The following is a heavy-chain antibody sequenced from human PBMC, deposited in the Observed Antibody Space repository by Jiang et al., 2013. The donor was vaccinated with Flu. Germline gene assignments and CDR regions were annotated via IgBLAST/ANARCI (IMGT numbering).Heavy chain of an antibody. CDR2: IYYSGST. CDR1: GGSISSYY. V-gene: IGHV4-59*08. D-gene: IGHD6-6*01. J-gene: IGHJ2*01. Sequence: GPGLVKPSETLSLTCTVSGGSISSYYWSWIRQPPGKGLEWIGYIYYSGSTNYNPSLKSRVTISVDTSKNQFSLKLSSVTAADTAVYYCARTEYSSSSGWYFDLWGRGTLVTVSS. CDR3: ARTEYSSSSGWYFDL.